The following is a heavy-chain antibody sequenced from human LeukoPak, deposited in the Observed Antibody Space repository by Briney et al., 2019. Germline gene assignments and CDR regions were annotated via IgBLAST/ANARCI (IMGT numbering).Heavy chain of an antibody. CDR1: GFTFSSYA. CDR2: ISYDGSNK. J-gene: IGHJ5*02. CDR3: ARDSTPYDFWSGYYVGGWFDP. D-gene: IGHD3-3*01. V-gene: IGHV3-30-3*01. Sequence: PGRSLRLSCAASGFTFSSYARHSVRQAPGKGLEGVAVISYDGSNKYYADSVKRRFTISRDNSKKTLYLQMNSLRAEDTAVYYCARDSTPYDFWSGYYVGGWFDPWGQGTLVTVSS.